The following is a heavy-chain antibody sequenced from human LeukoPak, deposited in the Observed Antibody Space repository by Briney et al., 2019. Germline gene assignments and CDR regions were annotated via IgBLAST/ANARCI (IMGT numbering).Heavy chain of an antibody. J-gene: IGHJ4*02. CDR1: GFTFSSYA. V-gene: IGHV3-30-3*01. Sequence: GGSLRLSCAASGFTFSSYAMHWVRQAPGKGLEWVAVISYDGSNKYYADSVKGRFTISRDNPKNTLYLQMNSLRAEDTAVYYCARDRDYYDTAYHFDYWGQGTLVTVSS. CDR3: ARDRDYYDTAYHFDY. D-gene: IGHD3-22*01. CDR2: ISYDGSNK.